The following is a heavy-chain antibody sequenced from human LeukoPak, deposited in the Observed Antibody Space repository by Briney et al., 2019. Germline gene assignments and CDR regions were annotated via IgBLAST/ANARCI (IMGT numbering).Heavy chain of an antibody. CDR1: GFTFTTFW. V-gene: IGHV3-74*01. CDR2: IESDGTST. J-gene: IGHJ3*01. D-gene: IGHD6-13*01. Sequence: GGSLRLSCAASGFTFTTFWMHWFRQAPGKGLMWVSRIESDGTSTTYADSGKGRFTSSRDNAKNTLYLQMNSLRAEDTAVYYCARDQYSSTWYRGAFDVWGQGTMVSVSP. CDR3: ARDQYSSTWYRGAFDV.